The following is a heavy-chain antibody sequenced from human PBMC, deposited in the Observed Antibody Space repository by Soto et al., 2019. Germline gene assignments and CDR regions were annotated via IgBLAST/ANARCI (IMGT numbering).Heavy chain of an antibody. V-gene: IGHV4-59*01. J-gene: IGHJ4*02. CDR3: GGGGDIAAAGPYFDY. CDR1: GGSISSYY. CDR2: IYYSGST. D-gene: IGHD6-13*01. Sequence: SETLSLTCTVSGGSISSYYWSWIRQPPGKGLEWIGYIYYSGSTNYNPSLKSRVTIPVDTSKNQFSLKLSSVTAADTAVYYCGGGGDIAAAGPYFDYWGQGTLVTVS.